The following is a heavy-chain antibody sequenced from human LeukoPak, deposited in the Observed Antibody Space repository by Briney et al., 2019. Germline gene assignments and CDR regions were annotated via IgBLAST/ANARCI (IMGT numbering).Heavy chain of an antibody. V-gene: IGHV3-23*01. D-gene: IGHD3-3*01. CDR3: AKEHYDALDY. J-gene: IGHJ4*02. CDR2: ISGSGGST. CDR1: GLRFGSYW. Sequence: GGSLRLSCAASGLRFGSYWMNWVRQAPGKGLEWVSAISGSGGSTYYADSVKGRFTISRDNSKNTLYLQMSSLRAEDTAIYYCAKEHYDALDYWGQGTLVTVSS.